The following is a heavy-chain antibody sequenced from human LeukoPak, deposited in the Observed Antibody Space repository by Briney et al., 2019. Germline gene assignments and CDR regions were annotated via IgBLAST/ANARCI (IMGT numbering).Heavy chain of an antibody. V-gene: IGHV1-2*02. J-gene: IGHJ4*02. CDR1: GYTFTVYY. Sequence: ASVNLSFKASGYTFTVYYMHWVRHAPGQGLERMGLINPNSGGTNYAQKFQGRVTMTRDTSISTAYMELSRLSSDATAVYYCARDPRGFVVVVAALDYWGQGTLVTVSS. CDR2: INPNSGGT. D-gene: IGHD2-15*01. CDR3: ARDPRGFVVVVAALDY.